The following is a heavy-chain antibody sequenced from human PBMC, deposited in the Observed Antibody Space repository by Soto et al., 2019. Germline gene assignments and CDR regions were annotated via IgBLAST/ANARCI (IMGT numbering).Heavy chain of an antibody. CDR3: AKEHSSGWYGGIDY. J-gene: IGHJ4*02. CDR2: ISYDGSNK. D-gene: IGHD6-19*01. V-gene: IGHV3-30*18. Sequence: QVQLVESGGGVVQPGRSLRLSCAASGFTFSSYGMHWVRQAPGKGLEWVAVISYDGSNKYYADSVKGRFTISRDNSKNRLYLQMNSLRAEDTAVYYCAKEHSSGWYGGIDYWGQGTLVTVSS. CDR1: GFTFSSYG.